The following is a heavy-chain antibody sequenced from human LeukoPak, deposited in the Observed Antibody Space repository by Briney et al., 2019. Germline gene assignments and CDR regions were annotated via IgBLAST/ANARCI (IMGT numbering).Heavy chain of an antibody. CDR3: AMQQWLLLIWMGSFDC. V-gene: IGHV3-30-3*01. J-gene: IGHJ4*02. D-gene: IGHD6-19*01. CDR2: ISYDGSNK. Sequence: PGGSLRLSCAASGFRFSDHAMHWVRQAPGKGLEWVAVISYDGSNKYYADSVKGRFTISRDNSKNTLYLQMNSLRTEDTAVYYCAMQQWLLLIWMGSFDCWGQGALVTVSS. CDR1: GFRFSDHA.